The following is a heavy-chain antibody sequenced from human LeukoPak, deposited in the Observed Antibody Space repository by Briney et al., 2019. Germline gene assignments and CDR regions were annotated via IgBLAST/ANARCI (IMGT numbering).Heavy chain of an antibody. J-gene: IGHJ6*02. V-gene: IGHV3-7*01. D-gene: IGHD2-2*01. CDR2: IKQDGSEK. CDR3: ARDSRVVVPAAMRDYYYYGMDV. CDR1: GFTFSSYW. Sequence: GGSLRLSCAASGFTFSSYWMSWVRQAPGKGLEWVANIKQDGSEKYYVDSVKGRFTISRDNAKSSLYLQMNSLRAEDTAVYYCARDSRVVVPAAMRDYYYYGMDVWGQGTTVTVSS.